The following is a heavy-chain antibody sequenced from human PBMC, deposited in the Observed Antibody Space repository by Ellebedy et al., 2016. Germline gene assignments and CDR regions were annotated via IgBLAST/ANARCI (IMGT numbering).Heavy chain of an antibody. CDR1: GDSTSSSNFY. Sequence: SETLSLTXSVSGDSTSSSNFYWGWVRQPPGKGLEWIGSMSSSGSTYYNPSLKSRVTMSVDRSKNQFSLKLTSVTAADTGTYFCARADYWSGYAPWHLNVWGRGALVTISS. V-gene: IGHV4-39*07. CDR3: ARADYWSGYAPWHLNV. J-gene: IGHJ4*02. D-gene: IGHD3-3*01. CDR2: MSSSGST.